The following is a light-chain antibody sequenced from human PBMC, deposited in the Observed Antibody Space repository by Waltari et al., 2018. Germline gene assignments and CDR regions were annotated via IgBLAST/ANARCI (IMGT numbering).Light chain of an antibody. V-gene: IGLV1-40*01. J-gene: IGLJ3*02. CDR2: NDN. CDR1: SSNIGAGYD. CDR3: QSYDSSLSVGV. Sequence: QSVLTQPPSVSGAPGQRVTISCAGSSSNIGAGYDVHWYQQFPGAAPKLLIYNDNHRPSGVPDRFSGSKSGTSASLAITGLQPEDEADYYCQSYDSSLSVGVFGGGTKLTVL.